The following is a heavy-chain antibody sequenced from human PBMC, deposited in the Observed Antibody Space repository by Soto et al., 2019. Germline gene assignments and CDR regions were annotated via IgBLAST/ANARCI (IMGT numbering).Heavy chain of an antibody. J-gene: IGHJ6*02. CDR3: ARESSSPNYYYYGMDV. D-gene: IGHD6-6*01. V-gene: IGHV1-69*13. Sequence: GASVKVSCKASGGTFSSYAASWVRQAPGQGLEWMGVIIPLLNTPKYVQKFQGRVTITADASATTAYMELSSLRSEDTAVYYCARESSSPNYYYYGMDVWGQGTTVTVSS. CDR1: GGTFSSYA. CDR2: IIPLLNTP.